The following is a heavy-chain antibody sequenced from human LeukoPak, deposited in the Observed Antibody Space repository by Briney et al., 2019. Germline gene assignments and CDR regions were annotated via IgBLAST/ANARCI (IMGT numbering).Heavy chain of an antibody. J-gene: IGHJ4*02. CDR3: ALRRYCSGGSCYSGNY. Sequence: SVKVSCEASGGTFSSYAISWVRQAPGQGLEWMGGIIPIFGTANYAQKFQGRVTITADESTSTAYMELSSLRSEDTAVYYCALRRYCSGGSCYSGNYWGQGTLVTVSS. V-gene: IGHV1-69*13. D-gene: IGHD2-15*01. CDR1: GGTFSSYA. CDR2: IIPIFGTA.